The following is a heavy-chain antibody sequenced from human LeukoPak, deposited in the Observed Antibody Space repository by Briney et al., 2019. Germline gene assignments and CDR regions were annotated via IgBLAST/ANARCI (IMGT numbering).Heavy chain of an antibody. V-gene: IGHV3-66*01. CDR3: VRDVEI. Sequence: GGSLRLSCVASGFDISYNYVGWVRQAPGKGLEWVSVIHTGGTTHYTDSVKGRFTISKDNAKNSVYLQMSGLTVEDTAVYYCVRDVEIWGQGTLVTVSS. J-gene: IGHJ4*02. CDR2: IHTGGTT. CDR1: GFDISYNY. D-gene: IGHD5-24*01.